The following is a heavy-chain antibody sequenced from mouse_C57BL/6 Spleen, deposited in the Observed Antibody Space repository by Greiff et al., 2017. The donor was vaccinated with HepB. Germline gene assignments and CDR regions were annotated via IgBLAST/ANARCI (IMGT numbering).Heavy chain of an antibody. J-gene: IGHJ2*01. CDR2: INPNNGGT. CDR1: GYTFTDYY. V-gene: IGHV1-26*01. CDR3: ARGDSSGSKGDY. D-gene: IGHD3-2*02. Sequence: EVQLQQSGPELVKPGASVKISCKASGYTFTDYYMNWVKQSHGKSLEWIGDINPNNGGTSYNQKFKGKATLTVDKSSSTAYMELRSLTSEDSAVYYCARGDSSGSKGDYWGQGTTLTVSS.